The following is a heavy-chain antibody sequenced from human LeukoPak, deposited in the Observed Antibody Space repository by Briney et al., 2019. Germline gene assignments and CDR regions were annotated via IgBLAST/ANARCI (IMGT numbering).Heavy chain of an antibody. CDR2: IYNDGRT. Sequence: GGSLRLSCAASGFTVSSNYMSWVRQAPGKGLEWVSLIYNDGRTYYADSVKGRCTISRDNSKNTLYLQMNSLRVEDTAVYYCARGLFLSGYLDAFDIWGQGTVVTVSS. CDR3: ARGLFLSGYLDAFDI. CDR1: GFTVSSNY. J-gene: IGHJ3*02. D-gene: IGHD3-22*01. V-gene: IGHV3-53*01.